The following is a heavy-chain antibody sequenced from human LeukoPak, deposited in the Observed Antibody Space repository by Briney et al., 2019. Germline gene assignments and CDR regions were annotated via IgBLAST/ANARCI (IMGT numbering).Heavy chain of an antibody. V-gene: IGHV3-53*01. Sequence: SGGSLRLSCAASGFTVITSDMTWVRQAPGKGLEWVSVLYSDGNTKYADSVQGRFTTSRDNSKNTLYLEMNSLSPDDTAVYYCARGVEPLAANTLAYWGQGTLVTVSS. CDR1: GFTVITSD. J-gene: IGHJ4*02. CDR3: ARGVEPLAANTLAY. CDR2: LYSDGNT. D-gene: IGHD1-14*01.